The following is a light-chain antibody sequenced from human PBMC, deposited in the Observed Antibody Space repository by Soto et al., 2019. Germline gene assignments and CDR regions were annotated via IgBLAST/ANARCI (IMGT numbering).Light chain of an antibody. CDR3: QQYYSTPQT. CDR1: QSVLYSSNNKNN. V-gene: IGKV4-1*01. CDR2: WAS. Sequence: DIVMTQSPDSLAVSLGERATTNGKSSQSVLYSSNNKNNLSWYQQKPGQPPKLLIYWASTRESGVPDRFSGSGSGTDFTLTISSLQAEDVAVYYCQQYYSTPQTFGGGTKVEIK. J-gene: IGKJ4*01.